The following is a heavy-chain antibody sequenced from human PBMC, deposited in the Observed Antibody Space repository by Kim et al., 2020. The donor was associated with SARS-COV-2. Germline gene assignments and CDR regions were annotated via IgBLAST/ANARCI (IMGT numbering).Heavy chain of an antibody. V-gene: IGHV3-48*03. D-gene: IGHD4-4*01. CDR2: ISSSGSTI. J-gene: IGHJ6*02. CDR3: ARDGLQYDYYYGMDV. CDR1: GFTFSSYE. Sequence: GGSLRLSCAASGFTFSSYEMNWVRQAPGKGLEWVSYISSSGSTIYYADSVKGRFTISRDNAKNSLYLQMNSLRAEDTAVYYCARDGLQYDYYYGMDVWGQGTTVTVSS.